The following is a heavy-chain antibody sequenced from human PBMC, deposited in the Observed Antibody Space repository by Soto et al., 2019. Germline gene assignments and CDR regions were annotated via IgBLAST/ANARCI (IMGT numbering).Heavy chain of an antibody. D-gene: IGHD5-12*01. Sequence: SVKVSCKASGGTFSSYAISWVRQAPGQGLEWMGGIIPIFGTANYAQKFQGRVTITADESTSTAYMELSSLRSEATAVYYCARAKAGLRFPHLFDYWGQGTLVTVSS. J-gene: IGHJ4*02. CDR1: GGTFSSYA. V-gene: IGHV1-69*13. CDR3: ARAKAGLRFPHLFDY. CDR2: IIPIFGTA.